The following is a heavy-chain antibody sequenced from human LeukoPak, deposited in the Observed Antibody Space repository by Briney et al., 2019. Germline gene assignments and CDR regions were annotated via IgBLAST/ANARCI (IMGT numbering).Heavy chain of an antibody. CDR1: GGSFSGYY. Sequence: SETLSLTCAVYGGSFSGYYWSWIRQPPGKGLEWIGEINHSGCTNYNPSLKSRVTISVDTSKNQFSLKLSSVTAADTAVYYCARGPYYYGSGRPFDYWGQGTLVTVSS. J-gene: IGHJ4*02. CDR2: INHSGCT. D-gene: IGHD3-10*01. V-gene: IGHV4-34*01. CDR3: ARGPYYYGSGRPFDY.